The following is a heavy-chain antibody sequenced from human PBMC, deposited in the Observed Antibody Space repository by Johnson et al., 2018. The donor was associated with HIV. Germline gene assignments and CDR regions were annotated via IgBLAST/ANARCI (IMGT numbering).Heavy chain of an antibody. D-gene: IGHD3-3*01. V-gene: IGHV3-30-3*01. CDR1: GFTFSSYA. CDR2: ISYDGSNK. Sequence: QVQLVESGGGVVQPGRSLRLSCAASGFTFSSYAMHWVRQAPGKGLEWVAVISYDGSNKYYADSVKGRFIISRDNSKKTLDLQTNSLRAEDTAVYYCARDLIKQQVLEWLSEGYGVFDIWGQGTMVTVSS. CDR3: ARDLIKQQVLEWLSEGYGVFDI. J-gene: IGHJ3*02.